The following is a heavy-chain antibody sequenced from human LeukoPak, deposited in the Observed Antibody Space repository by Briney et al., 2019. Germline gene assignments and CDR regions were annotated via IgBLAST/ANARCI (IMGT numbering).Heavy chain of an antibody. Sequence: SETLSLTCTVSGGSISSSSYYWGWIRQPPGKGLEWIGSIYYSGSTYYNPSLKSRVTISVDTSKNQFSLKLSSVTAADTAVYYCARSHSSPTFYFDYWGQGTLVTVSS. CDR2: IYYSGST. CDR3: ARSHSSPTFYFDY. D-gene: IGHD6-13*01. CDR1: GGSISSSSYY. V-gene: IGHV4-39*07. J-gene: IGHJ4*02.